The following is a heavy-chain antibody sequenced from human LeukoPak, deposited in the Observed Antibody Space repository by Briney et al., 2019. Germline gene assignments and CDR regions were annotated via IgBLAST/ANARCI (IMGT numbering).Heavy chain of an antibody. CDR3: AREGEDAFDI. V-gene: IGHV4-39*07. CDR1: RDSISSTTYS. J-gene: IGHJ3*02. Sequence: SETLSLTCSVSRDSISSTTYSWGWGWIRQPPGKGLEWIGTIYNSGITYYNPSLKSRVTISVDSSKNQFSLKLSSVTAADTAVYYCAREGEDAFDIWGQGTMVTVSS. CDR2: IYNSGIT.